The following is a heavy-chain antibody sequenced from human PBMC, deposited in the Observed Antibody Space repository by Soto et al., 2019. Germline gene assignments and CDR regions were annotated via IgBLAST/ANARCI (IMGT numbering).Heavy chain of an antibody. D-gene: IGHD5-18*01. J-gene: IGHJ5*02. Sequence: GGSLRLSCAASGFTFSSYALSWGRQAPGKGLEWVSGISGSGDSTYYADSVKGRFTISRDNSKNTLYVQMNSLRAEDTAIYYCAMGYSYAPFDPWGQGTPVNVSS. CDR3: AMGYSYAPFDP. CDR2: ISGSGDST. CDR1: GFTFSSYA. V-gene: IGHV3-23*01.